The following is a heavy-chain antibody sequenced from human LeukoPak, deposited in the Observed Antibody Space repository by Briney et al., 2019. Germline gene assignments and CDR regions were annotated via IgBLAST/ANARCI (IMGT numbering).Heavy chain of an antibody. CDR3: ARDSLMYYYGSGGVDY. Sequence: GGSLRLSCAASGFTFSSYWMSWVRQAPGKGLEWVANIKQDGSEKHFGDSVKGRFTISRDNAKKSLYLQMNSLRAEDTAVYYCARDSLMYYYGSGGVDYWGQGTLVTVSS. D-gene: IGHD3-10*01. CDR1: GFTFSSYW. V-gene: IGHV3-7*01. CDR2: IKQDGSEK. J-gene: IGHJ4*02.